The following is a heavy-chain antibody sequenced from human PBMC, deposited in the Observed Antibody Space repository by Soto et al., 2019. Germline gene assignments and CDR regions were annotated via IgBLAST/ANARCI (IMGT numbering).Heavy chain of an antibody. CDR2: ISGSGGST. CDR1: GFTFSSYA. CDR3: ANFDSGYDY. Sequence: GGSLRLSCAASGFTFSSYAMSWVRQAPGKGLEWVSAISGSGGSTYYADSVKGRFTISRDNSKNTLYLQMNSLRAEDLAVYDCANFDSGYDYWGQGTLVTVSS. V-gene: IGHV3-23*01. D-gene: IGHD3-22*01. J-gene: IGHJ4*02.